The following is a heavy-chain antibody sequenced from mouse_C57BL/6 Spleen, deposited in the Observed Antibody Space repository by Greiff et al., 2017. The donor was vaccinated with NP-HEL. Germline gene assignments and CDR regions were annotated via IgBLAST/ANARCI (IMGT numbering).Heavy chain of an antibody. Sequence: VQLQESGAELARPGASVKLSCKASGYTFTSYGISWVKQRTGQGLEWIGEIYPRSGNTYYNEKFKGKATLTADKSSSTAYMELRSLTSEDSAVYFCARGNTVVARYFDVWGTGTTVTVSS. CDR3: ARGNTVVARYFDV. CDR1: GYTFTSYG. CDR2: IYPRSGNT. D-gene: IGHD1-1*01. J-gene: IGHJ1*03. V-gene: IGHV1-81*01.